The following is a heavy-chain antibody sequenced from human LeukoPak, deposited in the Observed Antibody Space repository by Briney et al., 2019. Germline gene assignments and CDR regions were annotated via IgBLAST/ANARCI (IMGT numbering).Heavy chain of an antibody. CDR2: ISQNGST. D-gene: IGHD4-17*01. CDR3: ARLSYGDERPVYAFDI. J-gene: IGHJ3*02. CDR1: GGSFSDYY. V-gene: IGHV4-34*01. Sequence: PSETLSLTCAVYGGSFSDYYWSWIRQPPGKGLEWIGDISQNGSTNYNPSFKSRLTISVDTSKNQFSLKLSSVTAADTAVYYCARLSYGDERPVYAFDIWGQGTMVTVSS.